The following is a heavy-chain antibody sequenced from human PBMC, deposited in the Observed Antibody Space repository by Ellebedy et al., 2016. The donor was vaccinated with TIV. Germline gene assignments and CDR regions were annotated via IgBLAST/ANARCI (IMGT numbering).Heavy chain of an antibody. CDR1: GGTFSSYA. CDR2: IIPIFGTA. Sequence: SVKVSXXASGGTFSSYAISWVRQAPGQGLEWMGGIIPIFGTANYAQKFQGRVTITADESTSTAYMELSSLRSEGTAVYYCARATTVTTEPGMDVWGQGTTVTVSS. CDR3: ARATTVTTEPGMDV. J-gene: IGHJ6*02. D-gene: IGHD4-17*01. V-gene: IGHV1-69*13.